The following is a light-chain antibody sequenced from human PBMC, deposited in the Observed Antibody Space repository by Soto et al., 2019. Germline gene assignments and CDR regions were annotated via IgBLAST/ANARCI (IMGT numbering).Light chain of an antibody. CDR2: GAS. V-gene: IGKV3-20*01. J-gene: IGKJ2*01. CDR3: QQYGSPPYT. CDR1: QSVSSSY. Sequence: EIVLTQSPGTLSLSPGERATLSCRASQSVSSSYLAWYQQKPGQAPRLLIYGASSRATGIPDRFSGSGSGIYFSLTTSRLEPEDFAVYYCQQYGSPPYTFGQGTKLVIK.